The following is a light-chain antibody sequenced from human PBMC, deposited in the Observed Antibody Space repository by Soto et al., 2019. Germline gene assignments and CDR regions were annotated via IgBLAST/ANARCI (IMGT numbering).Light chain of an antibody. Sequence: EIVMTQSPATLSVSPGERATLSCRARQSVSSNLAWYQQNPGQAPRLLIYGASTMATGIPARFSGSGSGTEFTLTICSLQSEDFAVYYCQLYNNWPPLTFGGGTKVEIK. CDR2: GAS. CDR1: QSVSSN. CDR3: QLYNNWPPLT. V-gene: IGKV3-15*01. J-gene: IGKJ4*02.